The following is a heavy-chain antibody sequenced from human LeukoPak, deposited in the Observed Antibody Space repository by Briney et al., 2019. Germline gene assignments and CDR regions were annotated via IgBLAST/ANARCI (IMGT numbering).Heavy chain of an antibody. CDR2: IYPGDSHT. J-gene: IGHJ4*02. D-gene: IGHD2-15*01. CDR3: ARSYCSGGSCWVLDY. V-gene: IGHV5-51*01. Sequence: GESLKISCKGAGYSFTSYWIGWVRQMPGKGLEWMGVIYPGDSHTRYSPSFQGQGTISADKSISTAYLQWNSLAASDTAMYYCARSYCSGGSCWVLDYWGQGTLVTVSS. CDR1: GYSFTSYW.